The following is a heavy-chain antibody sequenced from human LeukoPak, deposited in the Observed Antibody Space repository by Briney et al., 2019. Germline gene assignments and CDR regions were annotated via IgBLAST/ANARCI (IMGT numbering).Heavy chain of an antibody. D-gene: IGHD2-15*01. V-gene: IGHV4-34*01. CDR1: GGSFSGYY. J-gene: IGHJ4*02. CDR2: INHSGST. CDR3: ARGLSAIVY. Sequence: SETLSLTCAVYGGSFSGYYWSWIRQPPGKGLEWIGEINHSGSTNYNPSLKSRVTISVDTSKNQFPLKLTSVTAADTAVYYCARGLSAIVYWGQGTPVTVSS.